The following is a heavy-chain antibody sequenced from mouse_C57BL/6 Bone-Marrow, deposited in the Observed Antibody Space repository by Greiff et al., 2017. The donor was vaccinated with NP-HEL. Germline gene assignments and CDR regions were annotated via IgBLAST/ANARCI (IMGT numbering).Heavy chain of an antibody. CDR2: INPSNGGT. CDR3: AREGPYNWGWFAY. CDR1: GYTFTSYW. D-gene: IGHD4-1*01. Sequence: QVQLQQPGTELVKPGASVKLSCKASGYTFTSYWMPWVKQRPGQGLEWIGNINPSNGGTNYNEKFKSKATLTVDKSSSTAYMQLSSLTSEDSAVYYCAREGPYNWGWFAYWGQGTLVTVSA. V-gene: IGHV1-53*01. J-gene: IGHJ3*01.